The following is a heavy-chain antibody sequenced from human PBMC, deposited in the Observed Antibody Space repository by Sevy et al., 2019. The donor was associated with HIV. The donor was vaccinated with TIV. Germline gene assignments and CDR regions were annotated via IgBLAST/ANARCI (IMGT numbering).Heavy chain of an antibody. CDR2: IKDSGTNK. J-gene: IGHJ4*02. CDR1: GLTFSILP. CDR3: ARGGIAVAGTQGY. Sequence: GGSREPSGAALGLTFSILPRPGFGRAQGKGLEGGATIKDSGTNKYYEDSGKGRFTISRDNSKNTLYVQMNSLRAEDSAVYYCARGGIAVAGTQGYWGQGTLVTVSS. D-gene: IGHD6-19*01. V-gene: IGHV3-30*04.